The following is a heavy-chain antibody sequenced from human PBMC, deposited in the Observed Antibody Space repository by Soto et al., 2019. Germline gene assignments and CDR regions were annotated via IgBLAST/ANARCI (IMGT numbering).Heavy chain of an antibody. Sequence: GGSLRLSCAASGFTFSSYAMSWVRQAPGKGLEWVSAISGSGGSTYYADSVKGRFTISRDNSKNTLYLQMNSLRAEDTAVYYCAKAFSLYSSGWSSRLRMDVWGQGTTVTVSS. J-gene: IGHJ6*02. CDR1: GFTFSSYA. CDR3: AKAFSLYSSGWSSRLRMDV. D-gene: IGHD6-19*01. V-gene: IGHV3-23*01. CDR2: ISGSGGST.